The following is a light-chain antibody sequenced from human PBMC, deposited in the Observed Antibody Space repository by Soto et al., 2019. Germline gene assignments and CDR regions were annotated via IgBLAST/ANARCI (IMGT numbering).Light chain of an antibody. Sequence: QSALTQPASVSGSPGQSITISCTGTSSDVGGYNYVSWYQQHPGKAPKLMIYDVSNRPSGVSDRFSGSKSGNTASLTISGLQAEDEADYYCSSYTSSSTLPWVFGGGTKPTVL. CDR2: DVS. CDR3: SSYTSSSTLPWV. J-gene: IGLJ2*01. CDR1: SSDVGGYNY. V-gene: IGLV2-14*01.